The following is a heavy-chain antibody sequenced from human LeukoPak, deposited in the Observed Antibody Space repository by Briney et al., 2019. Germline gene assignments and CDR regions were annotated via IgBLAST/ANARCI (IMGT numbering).Heavy chain of an antibody. Sequence: PGGSLRLSCAASGFTFSSYAMHWVRQATGKGLEWVSAIGTAGDTYYPGSVKGRFTISRENAKNSLYLQMNSLRAGDTAVYYCARLVPSTGMDVWGQGATVTVSS. V-gene: IGHV3-13*01. CDR2: IGTAGDT. CDR3: ARLVPSTGMDV. D-gene: IGHD5/OR15-5a*01. CDR1: GFTFSSYA. J-gene: IGHJ6*02.